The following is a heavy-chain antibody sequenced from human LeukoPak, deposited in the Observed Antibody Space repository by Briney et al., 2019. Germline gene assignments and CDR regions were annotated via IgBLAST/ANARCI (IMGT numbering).Heavy chain of an antibody. CDR1: GGSISSSSYY. CDR3: ATTYYYDSSGVFDI. V-gene: IGHV4-39*01. CDR2: IYYSGST. J-gene: IGHJ3*02. Sequence: SETLSLTCTVSGGSISSSSYYWGWIRQPPGKGLEWIGSIYYSGSTYYNPSLKSRVTISVDTSKNQFSLKLSSVTAADTAVYYCATTYYYDSSGVFDIWGQGTMVTVSS. D-gene: IGHD3-22*01.